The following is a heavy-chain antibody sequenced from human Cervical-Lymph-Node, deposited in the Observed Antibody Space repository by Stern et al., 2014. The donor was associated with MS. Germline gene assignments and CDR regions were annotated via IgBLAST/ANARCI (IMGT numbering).Heavy chain of an antibody. J-gene: IGHJ5*02. V-gene: IGHV4-59*01. CDR3: ARGATQAFDP. Sequence: QLHLHESGPGLVTPSETLSLTCTVSGGSISSYYWSWIRQPPGKVLECIGYIYYSGSTIYNPSLKSRVTISVDTSKNQFSLKLSSVTAADTAVYYCARGATQAFDPWGQGTLVTVSS. CDR2: IYYSGST. CDR1: GGSISSYY.